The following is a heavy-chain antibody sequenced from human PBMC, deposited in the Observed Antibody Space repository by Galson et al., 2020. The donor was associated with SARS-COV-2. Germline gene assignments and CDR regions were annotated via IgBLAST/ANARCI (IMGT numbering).Heavy chain of an antibody. CDR2: IDWDDDK. V-gene: IGHV2-70*01. J-gene: IGHJ4*02. CDR3: ARTREAGECSGGSCYATWGGFDY. Sequence: GKALEWLALIDWDDDKYYSTSLKTRLTISKDTSKNQVVLTMTNMDPVDTATYYCARTREAGECSGGSCYATWGGFDYWGQGTLVTVSS. D-gene: IGHD2-15*01.